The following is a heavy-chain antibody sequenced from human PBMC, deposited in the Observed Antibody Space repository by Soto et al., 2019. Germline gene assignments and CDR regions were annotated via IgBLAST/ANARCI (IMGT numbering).Heavy chain of an antibody. D-gene: IGHD2-15*01. V-gene: IGHV3-30*18. Sequence: QVQLVESGGGVVQPGRSLRLSCAASGFTFSSYGMHWVRQAPGKGLEWVAVISYDGSNKYYADSVKGRFTISRDNSKNTLYLQMNSLRAEDTAVYYCAKGTRTLSDPIVVVVAIHYYYYMGVWGKGTTVTVSS. CDR1: GFTFSSYG. J-gene: IGHJ6*03. CDR3: AKGTRTLSDPIVVVVAIHYYYYMGV. CDR2: ISYDGSNK.